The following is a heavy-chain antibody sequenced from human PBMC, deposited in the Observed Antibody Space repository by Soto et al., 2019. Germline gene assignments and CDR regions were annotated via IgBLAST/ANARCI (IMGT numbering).Heavy chain of an antibody. V-gene: IGHV1-69*01. CDR3: ARDRDDYGSGNYYNRIDF. Sequence: QVQLVQSGAEVKKPGSSVKVSCKASGGIFSTYAISWLRQAPGQGLEWMGGIIPIFGTPNHAQRFQVRVTITADESTSTAYMELSRLRSEDTAVYYCARDRDDYGSGNYYNRIDFWGQGTLVTVSS. CDR1: GGIFSTYA. D-gene: IGHD3-10*01. J-gene: IGHJ4*02. CDR2: IIPIFGTP.